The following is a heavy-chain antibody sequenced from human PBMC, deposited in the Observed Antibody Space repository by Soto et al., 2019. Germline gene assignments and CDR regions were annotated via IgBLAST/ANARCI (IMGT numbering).Heavy chain of an antibody. J-gene: IGHJ4*02. Sequence: QVQLVQSGAEVKKHGASVKVSCKASGYTFSNYYIQWMRQAPGQGLEGMGWIYSNSGGTNYAKKFHGRRTMTRDTSNNTAYMEMSGLTSDDTAVYNCARVIVATAIDYCGQGTLVAVSS. D-gene: IGHD5-12*01. V-gene: IGHV1-2*02. CDR2: IYSNSGGT. CDR3: ARVIVATAIDY. CDR1: GYTFSNYY.